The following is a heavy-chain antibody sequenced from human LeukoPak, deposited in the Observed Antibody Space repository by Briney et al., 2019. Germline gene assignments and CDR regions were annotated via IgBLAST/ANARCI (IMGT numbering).Heavy chain of an antibody. Sequence: ASVKVSCKASGYTFTGYYMHWLRQAPGQGLEWMGWINPNSGGTNYAQKFQGRVTMTRDTSISTAYMELSRLRSDDTAVYYCARDRYQGQLPLDYWGQGTLVTVSS. CDR3: ARDRYQGQLPLDY. V-gene: IGHV1-2*02. D-gene: IGHD2-2*01. CDR2: INPNSGGT. J-gene: IGHJ4*02. CDR1: GYTFTGYY.